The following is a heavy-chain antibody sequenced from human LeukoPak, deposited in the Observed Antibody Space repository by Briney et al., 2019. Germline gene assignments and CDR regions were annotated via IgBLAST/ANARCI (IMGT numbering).Heavy chain of an antibody. D-gene: IGHD4-17*01. CDR3: AKKFTGTTVISGDYFDY. Sequence: GGSLRLSCAASGFTFSNYWMHWVRQAPGKGLVWVSRIDGDGSSTSYADSVKGRFTISRDNAKNTLYLQMNSLRAEDTAVYYCAKKFTGTTVISGDYFDYWGQGTLVTVSS. J-gene: IGHJ4*02. V-gene: IGHV3-74*01. CDR1: GFTFSNYW. CDR2: IDGDGSST.